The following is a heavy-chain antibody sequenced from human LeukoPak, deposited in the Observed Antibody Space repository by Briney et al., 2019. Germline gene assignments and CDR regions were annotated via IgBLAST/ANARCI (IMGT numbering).Heavy chain of an antibody. CDR2: MNPNSGNT. D-gene: IGHD6-6*01. Sequence: ASVKVSCKASGGTFSSYAISWVRQATGQGLEWMGWMNPNSGNTGYAQKFQGRVTMTRNTSISTAYMELSSLRSEDTAVYYCARAIYSSSDHYFDYWGQGTLVTVSS. CDR3: ARAIYSSSDHYFDY. J-gene: IGHJ4*02. CDR1: GGTFSSYA. V-gene: IGHV1-8*02.